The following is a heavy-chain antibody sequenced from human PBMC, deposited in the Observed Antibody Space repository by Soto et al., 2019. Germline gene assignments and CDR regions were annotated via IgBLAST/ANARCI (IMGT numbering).Heavy chain of an antibody. Sequence: SETLSLTCAVYGGSFSGYCWSWIRQPPGKGLEWIGEINHSGSTSYNPSLKSRVTISVDTSKKQFSLKLSSVTAADTAVYYCATRIVATTTFDYWGQGTLVTVSS. CDR2: INHSGST. CDR1: GGSFSGYC. V-gene: IGHV4-34*01. CDR3: ATRIVATTTFDY. D-gene: IGHD5-12*01. J-gene: IGHJ4*02.